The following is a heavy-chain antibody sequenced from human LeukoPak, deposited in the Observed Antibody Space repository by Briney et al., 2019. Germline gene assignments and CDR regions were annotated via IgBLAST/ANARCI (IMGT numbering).Heavy chain of an antibody. J-gene: IGHJ6*03. CDR2: IYTDGTT. V-gene: IGHV3-53*01. CDR1: GFTVSSHY. CDR3: ARDYMDV. Sequence: GGSLRLSCAASGFTVSSHYMSWVRQAPGKGLEWVSVIYTDGTTYYADSVKGRFTISRDNSKSTLSLQMNSLRAEDTAVYYCARDYMDVWGKGTTVTVSS.